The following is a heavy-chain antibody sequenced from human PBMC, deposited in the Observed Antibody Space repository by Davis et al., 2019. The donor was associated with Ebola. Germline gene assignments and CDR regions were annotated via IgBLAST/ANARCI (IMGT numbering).Heavy chain of an antibody. V-gene: IGHV1-18*01. Sequence: ASVKVSCKASGYTFTSYGISWVRQAPGKGLEWMGWISAYNGNTNFAQKLQGRVTMTTDTSTSTAYMELRSLRSDDTAVYYCARDGLAVAGILDPNWFDPWGQGTLVTVSS. CDR2: ISAYNGNT. CDR3: ARDGLAVAGILDPNWFDP. J-gene: IGHJ5*02. D-gene: IGHD6-19*01. CDR1: GYTFTSYG.